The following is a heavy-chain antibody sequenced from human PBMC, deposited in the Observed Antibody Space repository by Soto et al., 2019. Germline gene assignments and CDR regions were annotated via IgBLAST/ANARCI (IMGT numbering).Heavy chain of an antibody. CDR1: GGTFSTYA. CDR3: AREGPYCVGDFWFWFDP. D-gene: IGHD2-21*02. V-gene: IGHV1-69*01. J-gene: IGHJ5*02. CDR2: IIPVLGTP. Sequence: QVQLVQSGAEVRKPGSSVKVSCKTSGGTFSTYAINWVRQAPGQGLEWMGGIIPVLGTPKYAQSFQGRVTITADESTTTAYMELSGLGFEDTAVYCRAREGPYCVGDFWFWFDPWGQGTLVTVSS.